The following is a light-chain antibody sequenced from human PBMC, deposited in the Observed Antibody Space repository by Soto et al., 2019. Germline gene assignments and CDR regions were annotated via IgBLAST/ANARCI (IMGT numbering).Light chain of an antibody. Sequence: EIVLTQSPGTLSLSPGERATLSCRASQSVSSSYLAWYQQKPGQAPRLLIYGASSRATGIPDRFSGSGSGTDFTLTISRLEPEDFAVYYCQQYGRSPEYTFGQGTKREMK. CDR3: QQYGRSPEYT. CDR2: GAS. V-gene: IGKV3-20*01. J-gene: IGKJ2*01. CDR1: QSVSSSY.